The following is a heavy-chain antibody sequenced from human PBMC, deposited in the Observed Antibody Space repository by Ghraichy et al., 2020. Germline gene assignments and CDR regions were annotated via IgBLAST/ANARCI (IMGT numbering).Heavy chain of an antibody. J-gene: IGHJ4*02. CDR1: GFTFSSYD. CDR3: ARGRKWELLLDQ. Sequence: LSLTCAASGFTFSSYDMHWVRQATGKGLEWVSAIGTAGDTYYPGSVKGRFTISRENAKNSLYLQMNSLRAGDTAVYYCARGRKWELLLDQWGQGTLVTVSS. CDR2: IGTAGDT. V-gene: IGHV3-13*01. D-gene: IGHD1-26*01.